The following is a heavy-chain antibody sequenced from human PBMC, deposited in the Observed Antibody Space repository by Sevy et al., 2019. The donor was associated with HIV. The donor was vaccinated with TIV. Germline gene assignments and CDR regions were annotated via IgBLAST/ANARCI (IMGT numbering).Heavy chain of an antibody. CDR1: GFTFSRYA. D-gene: IGHD1-26*01. CDR2: MSYDGINK. Sequence: GGSLRLSCAVSGFTFSRYAMHWVRQAPGKGLEWVAVMSYDGINKYYADSVKGRFTISRDNSKNTLFLQMNSLRAEDTAVYYCARNGIGGTYATSPGYWGQGTLVTVSS. V-gene: IGHV3-30-3*01. J-gene: IGHJ4*02. CDR3: ARNGIGGTYATSPGY.